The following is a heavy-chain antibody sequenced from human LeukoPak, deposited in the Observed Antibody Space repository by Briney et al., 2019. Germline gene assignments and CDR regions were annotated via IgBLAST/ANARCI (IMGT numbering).Heavy chain of an antibody. J-gene: IGHJ6*02. D-gene: IGHD2-21*01. CDR2: IYSGGST. CDR3: ARVSRTLSNSPDGMDV. CDR1: GFTVSSNY. Sequence: AGGSLRLSCAASGFTVSSNYMSWVRQAPGKGLEWVSVIYSGGSTYYADSVKGRFTISRDNSKNTLYLQMNSLRAEDTAVYYCARVSRTLSNSPDGMDVWGQGTTVTVS. V-gene: IGHV3-53*01.